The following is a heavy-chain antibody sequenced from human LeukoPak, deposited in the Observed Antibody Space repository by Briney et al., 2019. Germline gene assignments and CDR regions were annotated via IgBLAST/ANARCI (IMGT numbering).Heavy chain of an antibody. V-gene: IGHV4-34*01. J-gene: IGHJ4*02. CDR2: INHSGST. Sequence: GSLRLSCVGSGFTFSSSWMGWVRQPPGKGLEWIGEINHSGSTNYNPSLKSRVTISVDTSKNQFSLKLSSVTAADTAVYYCARGTRVRGVIISHPPRFDYWGQGTLVTVSS. CDR3: ARGTRVRGVIISHPPRFDY. D-gene: IGHD3-10*01. CDR1: GFTFSSSW.